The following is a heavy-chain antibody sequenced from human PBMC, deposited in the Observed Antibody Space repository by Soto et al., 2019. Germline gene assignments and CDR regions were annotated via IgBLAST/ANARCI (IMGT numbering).Heavy chain of an antibody. J-gene: IGHJ6*02. CDR3: ARFSRPYGYSSSWYRPEGYYYYGMDV. D-gene: IGHD6-13*01. Sequence: PSETLSLTCTVSGGSISSGGYYWSWIRQHPGKGLEWIGYIYYSGSTYYNPSLKSRVTISVDTSKNQFSLKLSSVTAADTAVYYCARFSRPYGYSSSWYRPEGYYYYGMDVWGQGTTVTVSS. V-gene: IGHV4-31*03. CDR2: IYYSGST. CDR1: GGSISSGGYY.